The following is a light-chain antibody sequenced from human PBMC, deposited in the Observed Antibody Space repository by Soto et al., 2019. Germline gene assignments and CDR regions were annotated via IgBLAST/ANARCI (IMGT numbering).Light chain of an antibody. CDR1: QSVSSSY. CDR2: GVS. J-gene: IGKJ2*01. Sequence: EIVLTQSPGTLSLSPGERATLSCRASQSVSSSYLAWYQQKPGQTPRLLIYGVSSRATGIPDRFSGSGSGADFTLTISRLEPEDFAVYYCQLYDTSPHTFGQGTKLEIK. V-gene: IGKV3-20*01. CDR3: QLYDTSPHT.